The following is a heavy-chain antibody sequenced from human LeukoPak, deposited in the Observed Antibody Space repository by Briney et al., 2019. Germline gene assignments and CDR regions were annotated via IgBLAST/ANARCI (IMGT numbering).Heavy chain of an antibody. J-gene: IGHJ4*02. CDR1: GFNFSSYE. V-gene: IGHV3-48*03. CDR3: ARDSRGYCSSTSCPDRRFDY. Sequence: PGGSLRLSCAASGFNFSSYEMNWVGPAPGKGLELVSYLVRSGSTIYYADSVKGRFTISRDNAKNSLYLQMNSLRAEDTAVYYCARDSRGYCSSTSCPDRRFDYWGQGTLVTVSS. CDR2: LVRSGSTI. D-gene: IGHD2-2*01.